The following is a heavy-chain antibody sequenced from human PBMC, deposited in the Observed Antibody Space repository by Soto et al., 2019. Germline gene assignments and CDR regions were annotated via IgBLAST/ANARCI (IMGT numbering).Heavy chain of an antibody. Sequence: EVQLLESGGGLVQPGGSLRLSCAASGFTFSSYAMNWVRQAPGKEPEWVSVISGSGGSTYYTDSVKGRFTISRDNSKNTLYLQRNSLRAEDTAVYYCARRSSSWYFDCWGQGTLVTVSS. CDR1: GFTFSSYA. V-gene: IGHV3-23*01. CDR2: ISGSGGST. D-gene: IGHD6-13*01. CDR3: ARRSSSWYFDC. J-gene: IGHJ4*02.